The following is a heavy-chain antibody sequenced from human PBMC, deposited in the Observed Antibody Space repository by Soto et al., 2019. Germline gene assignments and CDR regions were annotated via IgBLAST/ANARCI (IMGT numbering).Heavy chain of an antibody. Sequence: QVQLQESGQGLVKPSETLSLTCTVSGGSVSRGSYYWSWIRQPPGKGLEWIGYIYYSGSTNYNPDLKSRVTISVDTSKIQFSLKLSSVTAADTDVYYCARISGYSYSVPPYVDYWGQGTLVTVSS. V-gene: IGHV4-61*01. J-gene: IGHJ4*02. CDR2: IYYSGST. CDR3: ARISGYSYSVPPYVDY. CDR1: GGSVSRGSYY. D-gene: IGHD5-18*01.